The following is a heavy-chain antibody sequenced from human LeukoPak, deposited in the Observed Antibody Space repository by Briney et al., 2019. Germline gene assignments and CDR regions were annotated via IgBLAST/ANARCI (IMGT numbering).Heavy chain of an antibody. D-gene: IGHD2-2*01. CDR3: AASVGYCSSTSCP. CDR1: GFTFSSYA. CDR2: ISGSGGST. V-gene: IGHV3-23*01. Sequence: GGSLRLSCAASGFTFSSYAMSWVRQSPGKGLEWVSAISGSGGSTYYADSVKGRFTISRDNSKNTLYLQMNSLRAEDTAVYYCAASVGYCSSTSCPWGQGTLVTVSS. J-gene: IGHJ5*02.